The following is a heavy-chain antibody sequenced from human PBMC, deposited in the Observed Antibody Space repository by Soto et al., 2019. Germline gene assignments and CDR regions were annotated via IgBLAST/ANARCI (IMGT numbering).Heavy chain of an antibody. J-gene: IGHJ4*02. D-gene: IGHD3-3*01. Sequence: SETLSLTCAVYGGSFSGYYWSWIRQPPGKELEWIGEINHSGSTNYNPSLKSRVTISVDTSKNQFSLKLSSVTAADTAVYYCARGRPILATHYDFWSGQYYFDYWGQGTLVTVSS. CDR1: GGSFSGYY. CDR3: ARGRPILATHYDFWSGQYYFDY. V-gene: IGHV4-34*01. CDR2: INHSGST.